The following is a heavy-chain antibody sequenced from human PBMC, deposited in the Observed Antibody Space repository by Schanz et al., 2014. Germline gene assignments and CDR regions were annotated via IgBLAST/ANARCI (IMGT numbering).Heavy chain of an antibody. D-gene: IGHD4-17*01. Sequence: VQLVESGGGWVQPGGSLRLSCAASGFTFSSYALHWVRQAPGKGLEWVAFVPFDGSQKFYADSVKGRFTISRDNAKNTLYLQMNTLRAEDTAVYYCARKMKLGVYGGKGHDSLDIWGQGTMVTVSS. CDR2: VPFDGSQK. CDR3: ARKMKLGVYGGKGHDSLDI. J-gene: IGHJ3*02. V-gene: IGHV3-30*04. CDR1: GFTFSSYA.